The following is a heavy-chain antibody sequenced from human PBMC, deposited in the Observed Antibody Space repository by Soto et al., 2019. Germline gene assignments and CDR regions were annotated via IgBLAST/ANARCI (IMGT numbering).Heavy chain of an antibody. D-gene: IGHD2-2*01. J-gene: IGHJ6*02. CDR1: GGSISSSNW. CDR2: IYHSGST. Sequence: QVQLQESGPGLVKPSGTLSLTCAVSGGSISSSNWWSWVRQPPGKGLEWIGEIYHSGSTNYNPSLMSRGTMSVDKSKNQCSLTLSSVTAAGTAVYYCARVVGGYYYGMDVWGQGTTVTVSS. V-gene: IGHV4-4*02. CDR3: ARVVGGYYYGMDV.